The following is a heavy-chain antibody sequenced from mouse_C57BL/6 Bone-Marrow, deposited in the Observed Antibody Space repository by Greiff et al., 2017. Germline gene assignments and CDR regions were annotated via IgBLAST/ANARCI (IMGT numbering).Heavy chain of an antibody. Sequence: EVQLVESGGGLVQPGGSLKLSCAASGFTFSDYYMYWVRQTPEKRLEWVAYISNGGGSTYYTDTVKGRFTISRDNAKNTLYLQMRRLKSEDTAMDYCARPCSSKDYAMDYWGTGTSVTVSS. CDR3: ARPCSSKDYAMDY. CDR2: ISNGGGST. CDR1: GFTFSDYY. V-gene: IGHV5-12*01. J-gene: IGHJ4*01. D-gene: IGHD1-1*01.